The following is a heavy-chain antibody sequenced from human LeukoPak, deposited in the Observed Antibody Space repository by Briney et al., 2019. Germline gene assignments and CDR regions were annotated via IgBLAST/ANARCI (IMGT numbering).Heavy chain of an antibody. D-gene: IGHD4-17*01. V-gene: IGHV3-21*01. CDR1: GFTFSSYS. Sequence: PGGSLRLSCAASGFTFSSYSMNWVRQAPGKGLEWVSSISSSSSYIYYADSVKGRFTISRDNAKNSLYLQMNSLRAEDTAVYYCARVSTVTNSPSDYWGQGTLVTVSS. CDR3: ARVSTVTNSPSDY. CDR2: ISSSSSYI. J-gene: IGHJ4*02.